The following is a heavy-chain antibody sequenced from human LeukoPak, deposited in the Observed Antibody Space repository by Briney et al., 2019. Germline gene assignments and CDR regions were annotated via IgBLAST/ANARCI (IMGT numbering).Heavy chain of an antibody. CDR2: INHSGST. D-gene: IGHD5-12*01. CDR1: GGPFSGYY. CDR3: ARGFSGYGRHFDY. V-gene: IGHV4-34*01. J-gene: IGHJ4*02. Sequence: SETLSLTCAVYGGPFSGYYWSWIRQPPGKGLEWIGEINHSGSTNYNPSLKSRVTISVDTSKNQFSLKLSSVTAADTAVYYCARGFSGYGRHFDYWGQGTLVTVSS.